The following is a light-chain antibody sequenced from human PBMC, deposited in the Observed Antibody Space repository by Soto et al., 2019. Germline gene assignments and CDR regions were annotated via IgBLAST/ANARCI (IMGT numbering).Light chain of an antibody. CDR3: QVWDSTVV. CDR2: RDS. Sequence: SYELTQPLSVSVALGQTARITCGGNNIGSKNVHWYQQSPGQAPVLVIYRDSNRPSGIPERFSGSNSGNTATLTISRAQAGDEADYYCQVWDSTVVFGGGTQLTVL. J-gene: IGLJ2*01. V-gene: IGLV3-9*01. CDR1: NIGSKN.